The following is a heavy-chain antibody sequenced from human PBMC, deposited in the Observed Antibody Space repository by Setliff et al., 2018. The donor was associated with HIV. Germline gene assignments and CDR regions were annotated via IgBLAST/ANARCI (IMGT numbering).Heavy chain of an antibody. V-gene: IGHV3-53*05. J-gene: IGHJ6*02. Sequence: TVSRNYMTWVRQAPGKGLEWVSVIYSGGNTYYADSVKGRFTISRDTAKNTVYLQMNSLRAEDTAVYYCAREEVRSSFPYCGMDVWGQGTTVTVSS. CDR2: IYSGGNT. CDR3: AREEVRSSFPYCGMDV. D-gene: IGHD3-3*01. CDR1: TVSRNY.